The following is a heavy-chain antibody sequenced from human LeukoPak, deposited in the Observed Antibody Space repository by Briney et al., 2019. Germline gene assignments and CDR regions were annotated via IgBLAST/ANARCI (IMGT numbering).Heavy chain of an antibody. CDR2: ISSSSGTI. CDR3: ARDRSSGYSGSFDY. CDR1: GFTFSSYG. Sequence: PGGSLRLSCSASGFTFSSYGMSWLRQAPGKGLEWVSYISSSSGTIYYADSVKGRFTISRDNAKNSLYLQMNSLRAEDTAVYYCARDRSSGYSGSFDYWGQGTLVTVSS. D-gene: IGHD3-22*01. V-gene: IGHV3-48*01. J-gene: IGHJ4*02.